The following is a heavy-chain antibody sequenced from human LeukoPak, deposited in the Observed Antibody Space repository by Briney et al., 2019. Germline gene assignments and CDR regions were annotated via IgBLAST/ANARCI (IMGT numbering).Heavy chain of an antibody. CDR3: ARGTVAGSYNGFDP. Sequence: SETLSLTCTVSGGSISSYYWSWIRQPPGKGLEWIGYIYYSGSTNYNPSLKSRVTISVDTSKNQFSLKLSSVTAADTAVYYCARGTVAGSYNGFDPWGQGTLVTVSS. CDR2: IYYSGST. V-gene: IGHV4-59*01. D-gene: IGHD6-19*01. CDR1: GGSISSYY. J-gene: IGHJ5*02.